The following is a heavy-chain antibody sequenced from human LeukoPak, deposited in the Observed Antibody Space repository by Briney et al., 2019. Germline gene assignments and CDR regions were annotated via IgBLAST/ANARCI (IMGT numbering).Heavy chain of an antibody. CDR2: IKSKTDGGTT. V-gene: IGHV3-15*01. CDR1: GFTFSSYS. CDR3: AHRDTAMVRVDY. D-gene: IGHD5-18*01. J-gene: IGHJ4*02. Sequence: GGSLRLSCAASGFTFSSYSMSWVRQAPGKGLEWVGRIKSKTDGGTTDYAAPVKGRFTISRDDSKNTLYLQMSDLKTEDTAVYFCAHRDTAMVRVDYWGQGTLVTVSS.